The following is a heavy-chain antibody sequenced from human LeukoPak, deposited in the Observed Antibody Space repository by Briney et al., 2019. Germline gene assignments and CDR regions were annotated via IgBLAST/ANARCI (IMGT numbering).Heavy chain of an antibody. Sequence: GGSLRLSCAASGFTFSTYAMSWVRQAPGKGLEWVSTISGSGANTYYADSVRGRFTISRDNSKNTLYLQMNSLRAEDTAVYYCAKWGGGRSLNYYMDVWGKGTTVTVSS. CDR3: AKWGGGRSLNYYMDV. J-gene: IGHJ6*03. CDR1: GFTFSTYA. D-gene: IGHD2-15*01. CDR2: ISGSGANT. V-gene: IGHV3-23*01.